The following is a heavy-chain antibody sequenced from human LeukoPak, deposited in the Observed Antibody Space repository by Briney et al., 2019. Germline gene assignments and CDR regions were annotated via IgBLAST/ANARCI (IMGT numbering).Heavy chain of an antibody. J-gene: IGHJ5*02. Sequence: KASETLSLTCTVSGGSISSHYWSWIRQPPGKGLEWIGYIYYSGSTNYNPSLKSRVTISVDTSKNQFSLKLSSVTAADTAVYYCASSQEGYPNWFDPWGQGTLVTVSS. CDR2: IYYSGST. CDR1: GGSISSHY. D-gene: IGHD1-1*01. CDR3: ASSQEGYPNWFDP. V-gene: IGHV4-59*11.